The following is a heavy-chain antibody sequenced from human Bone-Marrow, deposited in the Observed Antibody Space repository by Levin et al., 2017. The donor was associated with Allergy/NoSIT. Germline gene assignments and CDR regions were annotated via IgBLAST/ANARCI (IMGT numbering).Heavy chain of an antibody. CDR3: ARGIIGDIRVAHKEAFDI. D-gene: IGHD2-8*02. V-gene: IGHV3-21*01. Sequence: GESLKISCTVSGFTFSIYSINWVRQAPGKGLEWVSSISSSGSDMYYVDSVRGRFTISRDNAKNSLTLQMNSLRAEDTAVYYCARGIIGDIRVAHKEAFDIWGQGTMVSVSS. CDR2: ISSSGSDM. CDR1: GFTFSIYS. J-gene: IGHJ3*02.